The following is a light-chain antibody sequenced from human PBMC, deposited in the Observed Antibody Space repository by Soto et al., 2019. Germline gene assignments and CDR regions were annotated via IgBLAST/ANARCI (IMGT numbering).Light chain of an antibody. V-gene: IGKV3-15*01. Sequence: EVVMRQSPATLSVSPGEGATLSCRASQGIGDTLAWYQHKPGQTPRLLIYDTSTRATGVPTRFSGGGSGIDFSLTISSLQPDDFATYYCKQSRSFPLTLGGGTKLDI. CDR3: KQSRSFPLT. CDR2: DTS. CDR1: QGIGDT. J-gene: IGKJ4*01.